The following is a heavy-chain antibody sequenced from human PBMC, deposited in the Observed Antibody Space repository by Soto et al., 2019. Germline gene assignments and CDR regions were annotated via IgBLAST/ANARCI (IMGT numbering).Heavy chain of an antibody. CDR1: GYTFSDYG. CDR2: ILCLNDRK. D-gene: IGHD2-2*02. CDR3: ARGRRTCTEKTCYTDFDF. Sequence: QVHLVQSGAEVKTPGASVTISCKASGYTFSDYGIHWIRQAPGQRPEWLGWILCLNDRKEYSQKFRGRISLTRDTSASTAYMGLSRLRSEDTAVYSCARGRRTCTEKTCYTDFDFWGQGSLVSVSS. J-gene: IGHJ4*02. V-gene: IGHV1-3*01.